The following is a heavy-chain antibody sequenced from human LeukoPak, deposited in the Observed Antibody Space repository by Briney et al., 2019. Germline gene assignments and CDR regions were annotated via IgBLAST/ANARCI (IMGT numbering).Heavy chain of an antibody. Sequence: ASVKVSCKASGYTFIDYYMHWVRQAPGQGLESMGRINPSSGGTNYAQKFQGRVTMTRDTSISTAYMELSRLRSDDTAVYYCARDDNSGYYSGPWGQGTLVTVSS. CDR3: ARDDNSGYYSGP. CDR2: INPSSGGT. CDR1: GYTFIDYY. V-gene: IGHV1-2*06. D-gene: IGHD3-22*01. J-gene: IGHJ5*02.